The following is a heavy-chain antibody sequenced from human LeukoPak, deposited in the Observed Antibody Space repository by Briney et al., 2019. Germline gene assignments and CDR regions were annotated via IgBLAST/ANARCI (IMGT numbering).Heavy chain of an antibody. Sequence: QSGGSLRLSCAAQRFTFSNYAMNWVRQAPGKGLEWVSVIYSGGSTYYADSVKGRFTISRDNSKNTLYLQMNSLRAEDTAVYYCARDRTITRSGYYMTWGQGTLVTVSS. CDR2: IYSGGST. CDR1: RFTFSNYA. CDR3: ARDRTITRSGYYMT. V-gene: IGHV3-66*01. J-gene: IGHJ5*02. D-gene: IGHD3-22*01.